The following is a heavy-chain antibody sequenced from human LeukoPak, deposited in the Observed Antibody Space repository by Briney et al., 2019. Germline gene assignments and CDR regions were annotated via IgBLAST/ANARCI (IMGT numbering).Heavy chain of an antibody. CDR1: GYTFTGYY. CDR2: INPNSGGT. Sequence: STVKVSCKASGYTFTGYYMHWVRQAPGQGLEWMGRINPNSGGTNYAQKFQGRVTMNRDTSISTAYMELSKLRSDDTAVYYCATLDPAECTNGVCYTFDYWGQGTLVTVSS. D-gene: IGHD2-8*01. V-gene: IGHV1-2*06. J-gene: IGHJ4*02. CDR3: ATLDPAECTNGVCYTFDY.